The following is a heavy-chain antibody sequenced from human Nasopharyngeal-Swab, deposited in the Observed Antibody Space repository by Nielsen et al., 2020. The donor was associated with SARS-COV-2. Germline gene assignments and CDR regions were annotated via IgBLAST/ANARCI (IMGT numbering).Heavy chain of an antibody. V-gene: IGHV3-21*01. CDR2: ISSTGDYI. J-gene: IGHJ4*02. Sequence: GESLKISCATPGFSVSSNYMSWVRQAPGGGLEWVSAISSTGDYIYYAASVKGRFTISRDNAKNSLYLQMSTLRAEDTAVYYCVRDTPAMFAYWGQGTLVTVSS. CDR1: GFSVSSNY. CDR3: VRDTPAMFAY.